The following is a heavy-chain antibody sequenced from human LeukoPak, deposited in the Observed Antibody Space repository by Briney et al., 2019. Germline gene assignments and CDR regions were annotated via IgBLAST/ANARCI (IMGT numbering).Heavy chain of an antibody. CDR3: ARDRIKGRDSSFDY. D-gene: IGHD1-26*01. J-gene: IGHJ4*02. V-gene: IGHV1-2*02. CDR1: GYTFTASY. CDR2: INPNSGGT. Sequence: ASVKVSCKASGYTFTASYIHWVRQAPGQGLEWMGWINPNSGGTNYAQNFQGRVTMTRDTSINTVYMELSRLKSDDTAVYSCARDRIKGRDSSFDYWGQGTLVTVSS.